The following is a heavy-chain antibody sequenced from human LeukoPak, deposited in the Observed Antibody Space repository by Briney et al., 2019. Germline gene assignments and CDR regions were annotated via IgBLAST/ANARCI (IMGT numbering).Heavy chain of an antibody. CDR3: ARVGSNYGGNSYAFDI. V-gene: IGHV3-7*01. CDR2: IKQEGSEK. D-gene: IGHD4-23*01. J-gene: IGHJ3*02. Sequence: GRSLRPSCAAAGFTFSSYWMRSVRPAPGKGLEWVANIKQEGSEKYYVASVKGRFPISRDNAKNSLYLQMNSLRAEDTAVYYCARVGSNYGGNSYAFDIWGQGTMVTVSS. CDR1: GFTFSSYW.